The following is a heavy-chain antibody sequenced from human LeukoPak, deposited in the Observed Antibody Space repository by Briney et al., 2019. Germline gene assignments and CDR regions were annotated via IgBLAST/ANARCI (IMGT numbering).Heavy chain of an antibody. CDR1: GGSFSGYY. CDR3: ARAGRDGWFDP. D-gene: IGHD1-26*01. Sequence: SETLSLTCAVSGGSFSGYYWSWIRQPPGKGLEWIGEINHSGSTNYNPSLKSRVTISVDTSKNQFSLKLSSVTAADTAVYYCARAGRDGWFDPWGQGTLVTVSS. V-gene: IGHV4-34*01. CDR2: INHSGST. J-gene: IGHJ5*02.